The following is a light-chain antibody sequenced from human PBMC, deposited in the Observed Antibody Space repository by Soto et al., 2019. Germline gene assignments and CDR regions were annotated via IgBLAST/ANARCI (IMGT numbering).Light chain of an antibody. CDR2: SYD. CDR3: AAWDASLDGYV. Sequence: QSVLTQPPSVSGAPGQRVTISCTGSNSNIGAGYDVHWYQHVPGTAPKLLIYSYDQRPSGVPDRFSGSKSGTSASLAISGLQSEDEADYYCAAWDASLDGYVFGNGTKVTVL. V-gene: IGLV1-44*01. CDR1: NSNIGAGYD. J-gene: IGLJ1*01.